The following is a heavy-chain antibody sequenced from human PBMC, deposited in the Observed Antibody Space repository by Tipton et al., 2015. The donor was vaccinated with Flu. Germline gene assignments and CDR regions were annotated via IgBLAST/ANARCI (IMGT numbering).Heavy chain of an antibody. V-gene: IGHV4-61*02. CDR2: IYSGGST. CDR1: GGSISSGRYY. Sequence: TLSLTCTVSGGSISSGRYYWTFIRQPAGKGLEWIGRIYSGGSTNYNSSFQSRVTLSLDKSKNEFSLRLTSVTAADTAVYYCARRQSTSPWGLDYFDYWGQGTLVTVSS. J-gene: IGHJ4*02. CDR3: ARRQSTSPWGLDYFDY. D-gene: IGHD2-2*01.